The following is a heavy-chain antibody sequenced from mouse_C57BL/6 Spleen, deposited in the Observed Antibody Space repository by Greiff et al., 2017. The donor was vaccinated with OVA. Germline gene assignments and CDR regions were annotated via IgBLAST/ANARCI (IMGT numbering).Heavy chain of an antibody. V-gene: IGHV5-6*01. Sequence: EVKLMESGGDLVKPGGSLKLSCAASGFTFSSYGMSWVRQTPDKRLEWVATISSGGSYTYYPDSVKGRFTISRDNAKNTLYLQMSSLKSEDTAMYYCARFTTVVATPYFDYWGQGTTLTVSS. CDR3: ARFTTVVATPYFDY. CDR1: GFTFSSYG. J-gene: IGHJ2*01. D-gene: IGHD1-1*01. CDR2: ISSGGSYT.